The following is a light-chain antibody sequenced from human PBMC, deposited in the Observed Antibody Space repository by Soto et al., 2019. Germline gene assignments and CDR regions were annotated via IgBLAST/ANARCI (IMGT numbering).Light chain of an antibody. J-gene: IGLJ2*01. CDR3: SSYTSSSTRV. V-gene: IGLV2-14*01. Sequence: QSVLTQPASVSGSPGQSITISCTGTSSDVGGYNYVSWYQQHPGKAPKLMIDDVSNRPSGVSNRFSGSKSGNTASLTISGLQAEDEADFYCSSYTSSSTRVFGGGTKLTVL. CDR1: SSDVGGYNY. CDR2: DVS.